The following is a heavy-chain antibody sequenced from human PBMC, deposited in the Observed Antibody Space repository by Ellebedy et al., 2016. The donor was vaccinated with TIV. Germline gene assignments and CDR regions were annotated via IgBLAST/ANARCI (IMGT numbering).Heavy chain of an antibody. D-gene: IGHD7-27*01. CDR3: TKDNEETGAPESFFDP. Sequence: SVKVSCXASAGTFSRLGINWVRQAPGQGLEWMGKIIPFFGITNYAQKFQDGVTITADESTNTVYLELSSLRSDDTAVYYCTKDNEETGAPESFFDPWGQGTLVTVSS. CDR2: IIPFFGIT. V-gene: IGHV1-69*13. J-gene: IGHJ5*02. CDR1: AGTFSRLG.